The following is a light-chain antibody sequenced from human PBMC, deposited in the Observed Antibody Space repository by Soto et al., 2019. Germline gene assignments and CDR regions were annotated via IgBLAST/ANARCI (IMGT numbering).Light chain of an antibody. Sequence: QSVLTQPASVSGSPGQSITISCTGTNSDVGGYNYVCWYQQQPGKAPKLIIYDVSNRPSGVSNRFSGSRSGNTASLTISGLQTEDEAVYFCSSYRGSNTVTFGGGTKLTVL. CDR2: DVS. CDR1: NSDVGGYNY. CDR3: SSYRGSNTVT. J-gene: IGLJ2*01. V-gene: IGLV2-14*01.